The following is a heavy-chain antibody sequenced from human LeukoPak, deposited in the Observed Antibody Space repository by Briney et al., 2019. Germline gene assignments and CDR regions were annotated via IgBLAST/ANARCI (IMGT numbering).Heavy chain of an antibody. CDR3: ARAMVRGVPFDY. CDR2: ISRSSSYI. V-gene: IGHV3-21*01. D-gene: IGHD3-10*01. CDR1: GFTFSSYS. Sequence: PGGSLRLSCAASGFTFSSYSMNWVRQAPGKGLEWVSSISRSSSYIYYADSAKGRFTISRDNSKNTLYVQISSLRVEDTAVYYCARAMVRGVPFDYWGQGTLVTVSS. J-gene: IGHJ4*02.